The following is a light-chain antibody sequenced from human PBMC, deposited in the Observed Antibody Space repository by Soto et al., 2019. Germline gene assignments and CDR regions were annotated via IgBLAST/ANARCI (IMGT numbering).Light chain of an antibody. J-gene: IGKJ2*01. CDR2: GAS. V-gene: IGKV3-20*01. Sequence: EIVLTQSPGTLSLSPGERATLSCRASQSVSSSYLAWYQQKPGQAPRLLIYGASSRATGIPDRFSGSGSGTDFTLTISSLVPEDFAVYYCQQYGSSPLYTFGQGTKLEIK. CDR1: QSVSSSY. CDR3: QQYGSSPLYT.